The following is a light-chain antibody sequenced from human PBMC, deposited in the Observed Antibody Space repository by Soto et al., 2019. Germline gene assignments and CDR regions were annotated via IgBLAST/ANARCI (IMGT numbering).Light chain of an antibody. J-gene: IGKJ3*01. CDR2: GAS. CDR3: QRYGTSAL. Sequence: EIVLTQSPGTLSLSPGERATLSCRASQSVSSSYLAWYQQKPGQAPRLLIYGASSRATGIPDRFSVSASGTDFTLTSSRLEPEDSAVYYCQRYGTSALFGPGTKVHIK. V-gene: IGKV3-20*01. CDR1: QSVSSSY.